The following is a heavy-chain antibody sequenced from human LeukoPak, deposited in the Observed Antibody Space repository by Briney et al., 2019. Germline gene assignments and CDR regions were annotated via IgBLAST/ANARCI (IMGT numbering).Heavy chain of an antibody. Sequence: GESLKISCKGSGYSFTSYWIGWVRQMPGKGLEWMGIIYPGDSDTRYSPSFQGQVTISADKSISTAYLQWSSLKASDTAMYYCARVAAADTTNYYYYGMDVWGQGTTVTVSS. D-gene: IGHD6-13*01. V-gene: IGHV5-51*01. J-gene: IGHJ6*02. CDR1: GYSFTSYW. CDR2: IYPGDSDT. CDR3: ARVAAADTTNYYYYGMDV.